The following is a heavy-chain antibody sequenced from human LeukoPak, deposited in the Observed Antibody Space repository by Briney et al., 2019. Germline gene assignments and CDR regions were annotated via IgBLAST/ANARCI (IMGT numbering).Heavy chain of an antibody. CDR2: ISSSSSYI. Sequence: SGGSLRLSCAASGFTFSSYSMNWVRQAPGKGLEWVSSISSSSSYIYYADSVKGRFTISRDNAKNSLYLQMNSLRAEDTAVYYCARDSRNGYYYYYGMDVWGQGTTVTVSS. D-gene: IGHD1-1*01. CDR3: ARDSRNGYYYYYGMDV. CDR1: GFTFSSYS. V-gene: IGHV3-21*01. J-gene: IGHJ6*02.